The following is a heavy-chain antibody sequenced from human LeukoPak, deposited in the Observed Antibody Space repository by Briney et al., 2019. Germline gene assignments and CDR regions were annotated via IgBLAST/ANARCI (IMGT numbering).Heavy chain of an antibody. J-gene: IGHJ4*02. V-gene: IGHV1-69*04. CDR1: GDTFSSYA. CDR2: IIPILGIA. Sequence: SVKVSCKASGDTFSSYAISWVRQAPGQGLEWMGRIIPILGIANYAQKFQGRVTITADESTSTAYMELSSLRSEDTAVYYCASRLYSSSWYHTPLGYWGQGTLVTVSS. D-gene: IGHD6-13*01. CDR3: ASRLYSSSWYHTPLGY.